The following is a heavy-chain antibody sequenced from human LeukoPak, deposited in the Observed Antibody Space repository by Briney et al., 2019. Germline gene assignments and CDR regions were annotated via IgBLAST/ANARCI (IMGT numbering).Heavy chain of an antibody. CDR2: INHSGST. CDR3: ARGGGRSDY. D-gene: IGHD1-26*01. V-gene: IGHV4-34*01. J-gene: IGHJ4*02. CDR1: AGSFSGYY. Sequence: SETLSLTCAVYAGSFSGYYWSWIRQPPGKGLEWIGEINHSGSTNYNPSLKSRVTISVDTSKNQFSLKLSSVTAADTAVYYCARGGGRSDYWGQGTLVTVSS.